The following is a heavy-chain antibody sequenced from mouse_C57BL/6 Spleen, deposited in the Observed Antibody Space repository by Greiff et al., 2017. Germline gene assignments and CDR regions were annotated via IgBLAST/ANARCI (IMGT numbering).Heavy chain of an antibody. V-gene: IGHV1-4*01. Sequence: QVQLKQSGAELARPGASVKMSCKASGYTFTSYTMHWVKQRPGQGLEWIGYINPSSGYTKYNQKFKDKATLTADKSSSTAYMQLSSLTSEDSAVYYCARFTTGVADDAMDYWGQGTSVTVCS. CDR3: ARFTTGVADDAMDY. CDR2: INPSSGYT. J-gene: IGHJ4*01. D-gene: IGHD1-1*01. CDR1: GYTFTSYT.